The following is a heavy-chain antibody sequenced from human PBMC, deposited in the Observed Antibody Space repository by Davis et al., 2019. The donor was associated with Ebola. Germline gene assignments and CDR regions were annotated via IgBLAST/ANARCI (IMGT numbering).Heavy chain of an antibody. CDR2: ISANRGST. D-gene: IGHD2-2*01. CDR1: GFTFSSYA. J-gene: IGHJ3*01. Sequence: GESLKISCEASGFTFSSYAMSWVRQAPGKGLEWVSLISANRGSTYYADSVKGRFTISRDNSKNTLFLQMNSLRAEDTALYYCAKVGGDPRYQDASPPLEAFDVWGQGTMVTVSS. CDR3: AKVGGDPRYQDASPPLEAFDV. V-gene: IGHV3-23*01.